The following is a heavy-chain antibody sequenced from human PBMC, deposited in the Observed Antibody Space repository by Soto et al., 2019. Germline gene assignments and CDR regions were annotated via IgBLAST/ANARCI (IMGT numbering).Heavy chain of an antibody. CDR3: ATYYGSGSYFPDHYYYGMDV. V-gene: IGHV3-48*01. CDR2: ISSTSSTI. Sequence: GESLKISCAASGFTFSIYSMNWVRQAPGKGLEWISYISSTSSTIYYADSVKGRFTISRDNAKNSLYLQMNSLRAEDTAVYYCATYYGSGSYFPDHYYYGMDVWGQGTTVTVSS. D-gene: IGHD3-10*01. J-gene: IGHJ6*02. CDR1: GFTFSIYS.